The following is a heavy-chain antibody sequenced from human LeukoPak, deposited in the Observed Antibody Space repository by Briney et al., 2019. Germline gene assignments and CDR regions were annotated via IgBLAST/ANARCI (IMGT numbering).Heavy chain of an antibody. V-gene: IGHV4-59*01. CDR1: GGSISSYY. D-gene: IGHD6-13*01. Sequence: SETLSLTCTVSGGSISSYYWSWIRQPPGKGLEWIGYIYYSGSTNYNPSFKSRVTISVDTSKNQFSLKLSSVTAADTAVYYCARDGVSTGPLYYFDYWGQGTLVTVSS. J-gene: IGHJ4*02. CDR2: IYYSGST. CDR3: ARDGVSTGPLYYFDY.